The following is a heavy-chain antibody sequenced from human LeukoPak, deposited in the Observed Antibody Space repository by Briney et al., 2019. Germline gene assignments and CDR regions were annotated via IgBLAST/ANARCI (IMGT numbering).Heavy chain of an antibody. CDR1: GFTFSSYA. Sequence: PGGSLRLSCAVSGFTFSSYAMSWVRQAPGRGLEWVSVISGSGSTTYYADSVQGRFTISRDNSKNTLHLHLNSLRVEDTAMYYCAKVRAMTTVTSDPFQHWVQGTLVTVSS. CDR3: AKVRAMTTVTSDPFQH. J-gene: IGHJ1*01. V-gene: IGHV3-23*01. CDR2: ISGSGSTT. D-gene: IGHD4-17*01.